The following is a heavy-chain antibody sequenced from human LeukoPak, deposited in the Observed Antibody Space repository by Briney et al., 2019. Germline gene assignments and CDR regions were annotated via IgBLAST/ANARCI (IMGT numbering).Heavy chain of an antibody. D-gene: IGHD3/OR15-3a*01. V-gene: IGHV3-23*01. CDR2: ISGSGGST. J-gene: IGHJ4*02. CDR1: GFTFSSYA. CDR3: TRGSSRTGYNC. Sequence: GGSLRLSCAASGFTFSSYAMSWVRQAPGKGLEWVSAISGSGGSTYYADSVKGRFTISRDNSKNTLYLQMNSLRVEDTAVYYCTRGSSRTGYNCWGQGVLVTVSS.